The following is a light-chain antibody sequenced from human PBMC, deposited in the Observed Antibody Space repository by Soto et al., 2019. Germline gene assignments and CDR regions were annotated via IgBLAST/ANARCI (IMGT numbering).Light chain of an antibody. CDR2: DVS. J-gene: IGLJ1*01. V-gene: IGLV2-14*01. CDR1: SSDVGGYNY. CDR3: SSYTSTSKLGV. Sequence: QSALTQPASVSGSPGQSITISCTGTSSDVGGYNYVSWYQQHPGKAPKLMIYDVSNRPSGVSNRFSGSKSGTTASLTISGLQAEDEADYYCSSYTSTSKLGVCGTGTKVTVL.